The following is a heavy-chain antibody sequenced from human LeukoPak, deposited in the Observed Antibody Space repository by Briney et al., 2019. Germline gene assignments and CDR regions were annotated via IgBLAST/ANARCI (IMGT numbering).Heavy chain of an antibody. D-gene: IGHD3-9*01. Sequence: GGSLTLSCAASGFTFSSYEMNWVRQAAGKGLECVSYITSSGSTIYYADSVKPRFTISRDNAKNSLYLQMTSLADEATAVYYCASSFDWLLDYWGQGTLVTVSS. J-gene: IGHJ4*02. CDR3: ASSFDWLLDY. CDR2: ITSSGSTI. V-gene: IGHV3-48*03. CDR1: GFTFSSYE.